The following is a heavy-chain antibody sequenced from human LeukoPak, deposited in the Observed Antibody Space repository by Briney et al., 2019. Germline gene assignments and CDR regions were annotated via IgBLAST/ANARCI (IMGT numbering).Heavy chain of an antibody. D-gene: IGHD6-19*01. CDR2: VNGDGSST. Sequence: GGSRRLSCAASGFTFSSYWMHWVRQAPGKGLVWVSRVNGDGSSTTYADSVKGRFTISRDNVKNTLYLQMNNLRVEDTAVYYCAKSIAVAGAMRDNWFDPWGQGTLVTVSS. CDR3: AKSIAVAGAMRDNWFDP. J-gene: IGHJ5*02. CDR1: GFTFSSYW. V-gene: IGHV3-74*01.